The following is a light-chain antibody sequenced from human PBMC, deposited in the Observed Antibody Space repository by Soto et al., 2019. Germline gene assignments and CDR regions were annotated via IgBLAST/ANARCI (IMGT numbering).Light chain of an antibody. CDR2: GAS. CDR1: QSVSSN. Sequence: ETVMTQSPGTLSVSPGERATLSCRTSQSVSSNLAWYQQKPGQGPRLLIYGASTRATGIPARFSGSGSGTEFTLTISSLQSEDFAVYYCQQYNNWPLTFGGGTKVEIK. V-gene: IGKV3-15*01. J-gene: IGKJ4*02. CDR3: QQYNNWPLT.